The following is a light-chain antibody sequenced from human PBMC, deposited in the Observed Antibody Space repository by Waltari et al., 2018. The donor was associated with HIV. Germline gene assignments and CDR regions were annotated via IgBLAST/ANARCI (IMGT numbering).Light chain of an antibody. CDR1: SGHSNYA. CDR3: QTWGTGIRV. J-gene: IGLJ2*01. Sequence: QLVLTQSPSASASLGASVKLTCTLSSGHSNYAIAWHQQQPEKGPRYLMKVNSDGSHFKGDGIPDRFSGSTSGAESYLTISSLQSEDEADYYCQTWGTGIRVFGGGTKLTVL. CDR2: VNSDGSH. V-gene: IGLV4-69*01.